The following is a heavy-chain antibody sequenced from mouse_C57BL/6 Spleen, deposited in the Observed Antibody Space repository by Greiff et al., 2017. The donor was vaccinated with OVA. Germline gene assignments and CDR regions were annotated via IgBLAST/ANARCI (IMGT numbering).Heavy chain of an antibody. CDR1: GFTFSSYG. V-gene: IGHV5-6*01. Sequence: VQLKESGGDLVKPGGSLKLSCAASGFTFSSYGMSWVRQTPDKRLEWVATISSGGSYTYYPDSVKGRFTISRDNAKNTLYLQMSSLKSEDTAMYYCASQPYSNYEGFAYWGQGTLVTVSA. CDR3: ASQPYSNYEGFAY. CDR2: ISSGGSYT. D-gene: IGHD2-5*01. J-gene: IGHJ3*01.